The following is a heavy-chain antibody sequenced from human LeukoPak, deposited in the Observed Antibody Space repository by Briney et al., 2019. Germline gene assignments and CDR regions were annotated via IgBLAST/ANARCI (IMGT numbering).Heavy chain of an antibody. CDR3: AREAEDSYGFYYFDY. J-gene: IGHJ4*02. Sequence: SETLSLTCTVSGGSISSHYWSWVRQPPGKGLEWIGYIYYSGSTNYNPSLKSRVTMSVDTSKNQFSLKLSSVTAADTAVYYCAREAEDSYGFYYFDYWGQGTLVTVSS. V-gene: IGHV4-59*11. CDR2: IYYSGST. CDR1: GGSISSHY. D-gene: IGHD5-18*01.